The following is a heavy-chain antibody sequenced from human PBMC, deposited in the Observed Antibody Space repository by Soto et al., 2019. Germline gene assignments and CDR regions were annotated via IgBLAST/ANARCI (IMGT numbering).Heavy chain of an antibody. D-gene: IGHD1-26*01. Sequence: SETLSLTCTVSGGSISSSSYYWGWIRQPPGKGLEWIGSIYYSGSTYYNPSLKSRVTISVDTSKNQFSLKLSSVTAADTAVYYCAGGSGSPGWFDYWGQGTQVTVSS. CDR1: GGSISSSSYY. V-gene: IGHV4-39*01. J-gene: IGHJ4*02. CDR3: AGGSGSPGWFDY. CDR2: IYYSGST.